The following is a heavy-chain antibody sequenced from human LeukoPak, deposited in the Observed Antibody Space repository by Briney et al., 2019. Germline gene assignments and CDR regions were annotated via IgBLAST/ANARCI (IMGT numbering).Heavy chain of an antibody. CDR3: ARRIGGYFDL. CDR1: GGSISTSDYY. Sequence: SDTLSLTCTVSGGSISTSDYYWGWIRQPPGKGLEWIGNIYYSGNTYYNPSLKSRVTMSVDTSKDQFSLKLSSVTAADTAVYYCARRIGGYFDLWGRGTLVTVSS. V-gene: IGHV4-39*07. J-gene: IGHJ2*01. CDR2: IYYSGNT. D-gene: IGHD3-16*01.